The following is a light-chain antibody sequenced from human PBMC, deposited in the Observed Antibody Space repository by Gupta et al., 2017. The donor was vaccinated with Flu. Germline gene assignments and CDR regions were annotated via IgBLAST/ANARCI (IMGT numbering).Light chain of an antibody. V-gene: IGLV1-44*01. J-gene: IGLJ1*01. CDR3: ATWDDSMNEV. Sequence: SVLTQPPSASGPPGQRVTISCSGSSSNIGSNTVNWYQQLPGTAPKVLIYNNNQRPSGVPDRFSGSKSGTAASLAISGLQAEDEADYYCATWDDSMNEVFGTGTKVTVL. CDR2: NNN. CDR1: SSNIGSNT.